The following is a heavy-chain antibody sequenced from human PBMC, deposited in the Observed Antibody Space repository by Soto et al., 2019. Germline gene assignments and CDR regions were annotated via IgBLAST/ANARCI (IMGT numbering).Heavy chain of an antibody. CDR1: GFSLSTSGVG. J-gene: IGHJ6*02. D-gene: IGHD3-22*01. CDR2: IYWDDDK. V-gene: IGHV2-5*02. CDR3: AHRRYYDSSGYLWV. Sequence: ESGPTLVEPTHTLTLTCTFSGFSLSTSGVGVGWIRQPPGKALEWLALIYWDDDKRYSPSLKSRLTITKDTAKNQVVLTMTNMDPVDTATYYRAHRRYYDSSGYLWVWGQGTTFTVSS.